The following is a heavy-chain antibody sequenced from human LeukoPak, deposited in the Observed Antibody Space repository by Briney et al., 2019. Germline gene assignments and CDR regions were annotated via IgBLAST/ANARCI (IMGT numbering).Heavy chain of an antibody. CDR3: ARDRWTGAGDGFDI. CDR1: GFTFSSYW. V-gene: IGHV3-7*01. J-gene: IGHJ3*02. CDR2: IKQDGSEK. D-gene: IGHD3/OR15-3a*01. Sequence: PGGSLRLSCAASGFTFSSYWMSWVRQAPGKGLEWVANIKQDGSEKYYVDSVKGRFTISRDNAKNSLYLQMNSLRAEDTAVYYCARDRWTGAGDGFDIWGQGTMVTVSS.